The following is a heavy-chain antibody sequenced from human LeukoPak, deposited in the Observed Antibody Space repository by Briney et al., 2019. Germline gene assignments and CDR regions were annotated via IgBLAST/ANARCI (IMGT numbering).Heavy chain of an antibody. Sequence: ASVKVSCKASGYTFTGYYLHWVRQAPGQGLEWMGWINPNSGGTNYAQKFQGRVTMTRDTSISTAYMELSRLRSDDTAVYYCARGVVVVAATDYWGQGTLVTVSS. CDR1: GYTFTGYY. J-gene: IGHJ4*02. D-gene: IGHD2-15*01. V-gene: IGHV1-2*02. CDR2: INPNSGGT. CDR3: ARGVVVVAATDY.